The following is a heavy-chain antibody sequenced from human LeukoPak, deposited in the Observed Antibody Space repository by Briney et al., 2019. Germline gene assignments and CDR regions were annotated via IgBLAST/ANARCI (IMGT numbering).Heavy chain of an antibody. D-gene: IGHD3-22*01. Sequence: SQTLSLTCTVSGASISSGRNCWGWIRQPAGKGLEWIGRMYPSGNTNYNPSLKSRVTILVDTSKNQFSLKLSSVTAADTALYYCARDVYDSGGYYLDYWGQGTLVTVSS. CDR1: GASISSGRNC. V-gene: IGHV4-61*02. J-gene: IGHJ4*02. CDR2: MYPSGNT. CDR3: ARDVYDSGGYYLDY.